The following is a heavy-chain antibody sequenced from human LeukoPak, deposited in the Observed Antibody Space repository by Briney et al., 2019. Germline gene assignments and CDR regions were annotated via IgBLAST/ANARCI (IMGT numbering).Heavy chain of an antibody. CDR1: GYTFTSYY. V-gene: IGHV1-46*01. D-gene: IGHD3-10*01. CDR2: INPSGGST. J-gene: IGHJ4*02. Sequence: ASVKVSCKASGYTFTSYYMHCVRQAPGQGLEWMGIINPSGGSTSYAQKFQGRVTMTRDTSTSTVYMELNSLRAEDTAVYYCAKDPARGYFDYWGQGTLVTVSS. CDR3: AKDPARGYFDY.